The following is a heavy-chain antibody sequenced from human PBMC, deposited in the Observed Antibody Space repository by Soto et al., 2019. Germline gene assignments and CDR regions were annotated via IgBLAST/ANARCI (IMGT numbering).Heavy chain of an antibody. J-gene: IGHJ4*02. V-gene: IGHV1-46*01. D-gene: IGHD6-19*01. CDR3: ALPKNTLGWYNF. CDR1: GYTFINYH. CDR2: INPNGGST. Sequence: QVQVVQSGAEVKKPGASVKVSCKTSGYTFINYHVHWVRQAPGQGLEWMGAINPNGGSTTYAQHLKGRITMTSDASTSTVYMDLSSLRSDDTAVYYCALPKNTLGWYNFWGQGSLVTVS.